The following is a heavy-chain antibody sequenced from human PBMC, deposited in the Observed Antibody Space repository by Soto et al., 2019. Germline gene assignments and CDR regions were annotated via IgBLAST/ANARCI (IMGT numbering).Heavy chain of an antibody. Sequence: VATLKISCKVSGYSFSNYWIGWVRQIPGKGLEWMGIIYPGYSDTRYSPSFQGQVTISADKSISTAYLQWSSLKASDTAMYYCARSPTPVGATVFDIWGQGTTVTVSS. J-gene: IGHJ6*02. V-gene: IGHV5-51*01. CDR1: GYSFSNYW. CDR3: ARSPTPVGATVFDI. D-gene: IGHD1-26*01. CDR2: IYPGYSDT.